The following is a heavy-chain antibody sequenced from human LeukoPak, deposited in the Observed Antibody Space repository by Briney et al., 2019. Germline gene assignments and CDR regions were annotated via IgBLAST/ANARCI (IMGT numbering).Heavy chain of an antibody. CDR1: GFTFSGYG. D-gene: IGHD2-2*01. J-gene: IGHJ4*02. Sequence: PGGSLRLSCAASGFTFSGYGMHWVRQAPGKGLEWVAFIRYDGSNKYYADSVKGRFTISRDNSKNTLYLQMNSLRAEDTAVYYCAKDLPGYQLPDYWGQGTLVTVSS. CDR2: IRYDGSNK. CDR3: AKDLPGYQLPDY. V-gene: IGHV3-30*02.